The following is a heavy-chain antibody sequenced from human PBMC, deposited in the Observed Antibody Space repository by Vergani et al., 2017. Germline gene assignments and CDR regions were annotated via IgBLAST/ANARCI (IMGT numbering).Heavy chain of an antibody. CDR3: ARDIYGDYGGFVN. CDR2: ISYDGSNK. CDR1: GFTFSSYA. V-gene: IGHV3-30-3*01. D-gene: IGHD4-17*01. J-gene: IGHJ4*02. Sequence: VQLLESGGGLVQPGGSLRLSCAASGFTFSSYAMSWVRQAPGKGLEWVAVISYDGSNKYYADSVKGRFTISRDNSKNTLYLQMNSLRAEDTAVYYCARDIYGDYGGFVNWGQGTLVTVSS.